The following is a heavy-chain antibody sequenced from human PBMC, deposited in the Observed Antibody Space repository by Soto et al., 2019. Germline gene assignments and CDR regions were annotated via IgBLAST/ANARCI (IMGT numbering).Heavy chain of an antibody. Sequence: QVQLQESGPGLVKPSETLSLTCPVSGDSLTNYYCSRFRRPPGKGLEWIGYIMYSGYSDYNLPLKRRLAMSMDTSKTRYSLMLQSVTAPDTAVYYCATPGFGRLHALVAVWGQGNTVIVS. CDR1: GDSLTNYY. CDR2: IMYSGYS. CDR3: ATPGFGRLHALVAV. D-gene: IGHD3-10*01. V-gene: IGHV4-59*08. J-gene: IGHJ6*02.